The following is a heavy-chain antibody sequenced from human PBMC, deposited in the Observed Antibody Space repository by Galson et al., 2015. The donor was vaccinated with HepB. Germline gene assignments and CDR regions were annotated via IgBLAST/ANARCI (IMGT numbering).Heavy chain of an antibody. CDR1: GFTFSRYS. CDR2: ISSSSSTI. J-gene: IGHJ6*02. V-gene: IGHV3-48*02. D-gene: IGHD3-22*01. CDR3: AREYVVSSGYYEYYYYYGMDV. Sequence: SLRLSCAASGFTFSRYSMNWVRQAPGKGLEWVSYISSSSSTIYYADSVKGRFTISRDNAKNSLYLQMNSLRDEDTAVYYCAREYVVSSGYYEYYYYYGMDVWGQGTTVTVSS.